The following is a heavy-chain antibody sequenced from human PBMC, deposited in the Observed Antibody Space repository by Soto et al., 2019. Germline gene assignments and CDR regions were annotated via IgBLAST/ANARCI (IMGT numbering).Heavy chain of an antibody. CDR2: ISYDGFNK. Sequence: PGGSLRLSCVVSGFTFSSYGMHWVRQAPGKGLEWMAVISYDGFNKNYADSVKGRFTISRDNSRNTLYLQMDGLRPEDTAVYHCAKEGDTSMAYYFDYWGQGTPVTVSS. CDR3: AKEGDTSMAYYFDY. D-gene: IGHD5-18*01. V-gene: IGHV3-30*18. J-gene: IGHJ4*02. CDR1: GFTFSSYG.